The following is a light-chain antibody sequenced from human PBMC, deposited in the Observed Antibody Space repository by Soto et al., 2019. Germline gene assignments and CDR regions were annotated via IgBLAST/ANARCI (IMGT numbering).Light chain of an antibody. V-gene: IGKV1-39*01. CDR2: AAS. CDR3: PLSYCSPPT. Sequence: RGIISCLAIQSISNHLNWYQQKPGKAPKLLIFAASSLQSGVPSRFSGSRSGPYFTLTICSLQPQAFPSYYSPLSYCSPPTFAHGTKVDIK. CDR1: QSISNH. J-gene: IGKJ1*01.